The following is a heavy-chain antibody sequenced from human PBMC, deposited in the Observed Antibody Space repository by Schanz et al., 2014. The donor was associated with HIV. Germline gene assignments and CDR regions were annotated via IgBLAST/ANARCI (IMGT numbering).Heavy chain of an antibody. CDR2: IWKEGSEK. CDR1: GFALGGSA. Sequence: VQLVESGGGLVQPGGSLKLSCAASGFALGGSAMHWVRQAPGRGREWVAVIWKEGSEKTYADSVKGRVTISRDNSKNTLFLQMNSLRAEDTAVYYCARTTIAAPGTEYYYGMDVWGQGTTVSVSS. D-gene: IGHD6-13*01. CDR3: ARTTIAAPGTEYYYGMDV. J-gene: IGHJ6*02. V-gene: IGHV3-33*08.